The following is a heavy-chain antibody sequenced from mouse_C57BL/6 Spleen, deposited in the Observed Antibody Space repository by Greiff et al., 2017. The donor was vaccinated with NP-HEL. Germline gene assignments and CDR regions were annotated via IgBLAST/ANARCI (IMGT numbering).Heavy chain of an antibody. D-gene: IGHD3-2*02. V-gene: IGHV1-42*01. CDR3: AGGSGYVGAWFAY. CDR2: INPSTGGT. Sequence: EVQLQESGPELVKPGASVKISCKASGYSFTGYYMNWVKQSPEKSLEWIGEINPSTGGTTYNQKFKAKATLTVDKSSSTADMQLKSLTSEDSAVYYWAGGSGYVGAWFAYWGQGTLVTVSA. CDR1: GYSFTGYY. J-gene: IGHJ3*01.